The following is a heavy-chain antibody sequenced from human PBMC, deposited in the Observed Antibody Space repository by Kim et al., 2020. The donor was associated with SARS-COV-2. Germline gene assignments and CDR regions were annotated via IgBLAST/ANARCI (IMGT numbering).Heavy chain of an antibody. V-gene: IGHV3-73*01. Sequence: GGSLRLSCAASGFTFSGSAMNWVRKAPGKGLEWVGRIRSKPNSYATAYAAPGKGRFTIYRDDSKNTAYLQMDHLKTEDTAVYYCTRVPGTTLAFWYAFDICGQGTMVTVSS. CDR2: IRSKPNSYAT. D-gene: IGHD1-1*01. CDR1: GFTFSGSA. J-gene: IGHJ3*02. CDR3: TRVPGTTLAFWYAFDI.